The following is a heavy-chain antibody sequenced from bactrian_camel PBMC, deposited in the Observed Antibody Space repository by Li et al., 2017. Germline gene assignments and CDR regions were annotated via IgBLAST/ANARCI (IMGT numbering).Heavy chain of an antibody. V-gene: IGHV3S53*01. D-gene: IGHD1*01. Sequence: VQLVMPGGGSVQAGGSLRLPCAASGYTYSIACMGWFCHTPGQEREGVAIIDRDGGSTYADPVKGRFGIARDDAKNTALQMNSLKVDDTGMYFCATVITDGYWGQGTQVTVS. J-gene: IGHJ4*01. CDR1: GYTYSIAC. CDR3: ATVITDGY. CDR2: IDRDGGS.